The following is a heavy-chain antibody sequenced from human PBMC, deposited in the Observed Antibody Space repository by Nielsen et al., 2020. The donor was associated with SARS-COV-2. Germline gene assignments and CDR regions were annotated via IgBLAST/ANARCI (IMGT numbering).Heavy chain of an antibody. CDR1: GFTFSSYW. J-gene: IGHJ6*02. Sequence: GESLKISCAASGFTFSSYWMSWVRQAPGKGLEWVANIKQDGSEKYYVDSVKGRFTISRDNAKNSLHLQMNSLRAEDTAVYYCAREQGRSGNYEVHYYGMDVWGQGTTVTVSS. CDR3: AREQGRSGNYEVHYYGMDV. D-gene: IGHD1-7*01. CDR2: IKQDGSEK. V-gene: IGHV3-7*03.